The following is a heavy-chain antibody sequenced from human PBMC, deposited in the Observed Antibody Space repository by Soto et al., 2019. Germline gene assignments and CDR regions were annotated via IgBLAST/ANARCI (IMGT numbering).Heavy chain of an antibody. D-gene: IGHD1-26*01. Sequence: ASVKVSCKASGYTFTSYAMHWVRQAPGQRLEWMGWINAGNGNTKYSQKFQGRVTITRDTSASTAYMELSSLRSEDTAVYYCARSRVEWQPYSYLVDYWGQGTLVTVSS. CDR2: INAGNGNT. J-gene: IGHJ4*02. CDR3: ARSRVEWQPYSYLVDY. CDR1: GYTFTSYA. V-gene: IGHV1-3*01.